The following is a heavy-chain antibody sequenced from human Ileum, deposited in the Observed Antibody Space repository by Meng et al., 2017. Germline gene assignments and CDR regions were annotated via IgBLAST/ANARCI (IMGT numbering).Heavy chain of an antibody. V-gene: IGHV6-1*01. CDR3: ARGSWYYYGMDV. J-gene: IGHJ6*02. CDR1: GDSVSSNIAA. CDR2: TYYRSKRNN. Sequence: SETLSLTCAISGDSVSSNIAAWNWIRQSPSRGLEWLGRTYYRSKRNNDYAVSVKSRITINPDTAKNQFSLQLNSVTPEDTAVYYCARGSWYYYGMDVWAQGTTVTVSS.